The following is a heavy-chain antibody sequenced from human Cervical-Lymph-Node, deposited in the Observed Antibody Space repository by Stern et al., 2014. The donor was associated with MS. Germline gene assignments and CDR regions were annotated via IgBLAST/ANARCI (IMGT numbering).Heavy chain of an antibody. Sequence: VHLVESGTEVKKPGVSLIVSCKASGYTFTSYGISWVRQAPGQGLEWVGWISADSGATKYVQNLRDRITLTRDTSTGTAYMELRTLRYEDTAVYYCARDKMHAFDYWGQGTLVSVSS. CDR2: ISADSGAT. CDR1: GYTFTSYG. CDR3: ARDKMHAFDY. D-gene: IGHD2-8*01. V-gene: IGHV1-18*01. J-gene: IGHJ4*02.